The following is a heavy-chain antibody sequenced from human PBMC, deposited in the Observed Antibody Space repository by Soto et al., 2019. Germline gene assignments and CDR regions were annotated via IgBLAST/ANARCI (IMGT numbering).Heavy chain of an antibody. CDR3: AQDLGSSWYHYNSFAP. D-gene: IGHD6-13*01. CDR2: IGSGSP. J-gene: IGHJ5*02. Sequence: EVQLLESGGGLVQPGGSLRLSCAASGFTFSGYAMSWVRQAPGKGLEWVSAIGSGSPFYADSVKGRFTISRDNANIMLYLQMNSLRADDTAVYFCAQDLGSSWYHYNSFAPGGQGTLVTVSS. V-gene: IGHV3-23*01. CDR1: GFTFSGYA.